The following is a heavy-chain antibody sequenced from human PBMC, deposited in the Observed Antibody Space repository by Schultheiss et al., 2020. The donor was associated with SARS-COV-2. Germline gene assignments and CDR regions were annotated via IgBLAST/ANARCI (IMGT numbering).Heavy chain of an antibody. CDR1: GFTFSSYG. J-gene: IGHJ4*02. D-gene: IGHD1-1*01. CDR2: IWYDGSNK. Sequence: LSLTCAASGFTFSSYGMHWVRQAPGKGLEWVAVIWYDGSNKYYADSVKGRFTISRDNSKNTLYLQMNSLRAEDTAVYYCARDTWNDGTWVYWGQGTLVTVSS. CDR3: ARDTWNDGTWVY. V-gene: IGHV3-33*01.